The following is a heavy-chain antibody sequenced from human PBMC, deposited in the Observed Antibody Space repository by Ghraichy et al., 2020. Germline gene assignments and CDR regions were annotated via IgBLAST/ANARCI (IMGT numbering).Heavy chain of an antibody. Sequence: GVLRLSCAASGFTFSNAWMNWVRQAPGKGLEWVGRIKSKTDGGTTDYAAPVKGRFTISRDDSKNTLYLQMNSLKTEDTAVYYCTSRKASSSWYPTSYYYYYGMDVWGQGTTVTVSS. D-gene: IGHD6-13*01. J-gene: IGHJ6*02. CDR1: GFTFSNAW. CDR2: IKSKTDGGTT. CDR3: TSRKASSSWYPTSYYYYYGMDV. V-gene: IGHV3-15*07.